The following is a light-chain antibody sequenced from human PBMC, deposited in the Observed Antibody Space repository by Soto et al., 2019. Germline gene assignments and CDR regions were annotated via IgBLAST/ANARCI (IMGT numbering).Light chain of an antibody. CDR3: CSYTSSSTRI. CDR2: DVN. V-gene: IGLV2-14*01. J-gene: IGLJ2*01. CDR1: SSDVGHYNY. Sequence: QSVLTQPASVSGSPGQSITISCTGTSSDVGHYNYVSWYQQYPGKAPKLMIYDVNTRPSGVSNRFSGSKSGNTASLTISGLQAEDEADYYCCSYTSSSTRIFGGGTKVTV.